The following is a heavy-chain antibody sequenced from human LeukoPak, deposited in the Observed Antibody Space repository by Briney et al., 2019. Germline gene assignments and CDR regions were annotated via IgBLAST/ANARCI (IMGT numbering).Heavy chain of an antibody. CDR2: IYYSGST. CDR3: AREDYDSSGYYYY. Sequence: SETLSLTCTVSGGSISSYYWSWIRQPPGEGLEWIGYIYYSGSTNYNPSLKSRVTISVDTSKNQFSLKLSSVTAADTAVYYCAREDYDSSGYYYYWGQGTLVTVSS. D-gene: IGHD3-22*01. J-gene: IGHJ4*02. V-gene: IGHV4-59*01. CDR1: GGSISSYY.